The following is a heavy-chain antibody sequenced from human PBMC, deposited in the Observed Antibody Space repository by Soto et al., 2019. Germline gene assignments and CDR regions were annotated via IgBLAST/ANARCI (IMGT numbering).Heavy chain of an antibody. CDR1: GFRFRSYS. D-gene: IGHD3-3*01. Sequence: GGSLRLSCAPFGFRFRSYSTDWVRPAPGKGLEWVSYISSSSSGTTYYADSVKGRFTISRDNAKNSLYLPMTSLRDEDTAVYYFARDVALEYDFRTGFRFDPWARGT. CDR3: ARDVALEYDFRTGFRFDP. J-gene: IGHJ5*02. CDR2: ISSSSSGTT. V-gene: IGHV3-48*02.